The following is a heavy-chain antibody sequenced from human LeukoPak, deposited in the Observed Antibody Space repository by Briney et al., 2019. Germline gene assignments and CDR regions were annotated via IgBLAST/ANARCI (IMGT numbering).Heavy chain of an antibody. V-gene: IGHV3-30*02. CDR2: IRYDGSNK. J-gene: IGHJ4*02. CDR1: GFTFSSYG. CDR3: AKDVRGGISSRGGGYYFDY. D-gene: IGHD3-3*02. Sequence: GGSLRLSCAASGFTFSSYGMHWVRQAPGKGLEWVAFIRYDGSNKYYADSVKGRFTISRDNSKNTLYLQMNSLRAEDTAVYYCAKDVRGGISSRGGGYYFDYWGQGTLVTVSS.